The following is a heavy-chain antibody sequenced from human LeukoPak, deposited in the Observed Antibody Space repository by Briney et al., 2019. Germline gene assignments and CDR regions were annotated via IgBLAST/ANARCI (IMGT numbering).Heavy chain of an antibody. CDR3: ARVTAVVPAAVDV. V-gene: IGHV3-21*01. CDR1: GFTFSSYS. J-gene: IGHJ6*04. CDR2: ISSSSSYI. Sequence: GGSLRLSCAASGFTFSSYSMNWVRQAPGKGLEWVSSISSSSSYIYYADSVKGRFTISRDNAKNSLYLQMNSPRAEDTAVYYCARVTAVVPAAVDVWGKGTTVTVSS. D-gene: IGHD2-2*01.